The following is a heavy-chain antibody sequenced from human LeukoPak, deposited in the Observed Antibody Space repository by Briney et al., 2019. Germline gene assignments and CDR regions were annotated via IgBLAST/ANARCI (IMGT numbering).Heavy chain of an antibody. D-gene: IGHD6-19*01. CDR2: ISGSGAST. CDR1: GFTFSSYA. Sequence: GGSLRLSCAASGFTFSSYALTWVRQAPGKGLEWVSTISGSGASTYYADSVKGRFTISRDNSKNTLYLQMNSLRAEDTAVYYCAKDSSEDFDYWGQGTLVTVSS. J-gene: IGHJ4*02. CDR3: AKDSSEDFDY. V-gene: IGHV3-23*01.